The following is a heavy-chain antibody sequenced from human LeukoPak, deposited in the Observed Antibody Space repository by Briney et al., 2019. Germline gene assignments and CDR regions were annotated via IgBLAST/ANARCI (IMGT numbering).Heavy chain of an antibody. V-gene: IGHV1-69*04. CDR1: GGTFSSYA. D-gene: IGHD2-2*01. J-gene: IGHJ6*02. CDR3: ARGYIVVVPAATRGYYGMDV. Sequence: SVKVSCKASGGTFSSYAISWVRQAPGQGLEWMGRIIPILGIANYAQKFQGRVTITADKSASTAYMELSSLRSEDTAVYYCARGYIVVVPAATRGYYGMDVWGQGTTVTVSS. CDR2: IIPILGIA.